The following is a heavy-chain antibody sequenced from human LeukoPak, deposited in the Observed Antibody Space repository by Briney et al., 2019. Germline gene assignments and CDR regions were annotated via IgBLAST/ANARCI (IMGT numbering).Heavy chain of an antibody. V-gene: IGHV4-59*01. Sequence: SETLSLTCTVSGGSISSYYWSWIRQPPGKGLEWIGYIYYSGSTNYNPSLKSRATISVDTSKNQFSLKLSSVTAADTAVYYCARTYSGSYYFDYWGQGTLVTVSS. D-gene: IGHD1-26*01. J-gene: IGHJ4*02. CDR2: IYYSGST. CDR1: GGSISSYY. CDR3: ARTYSGSYYFDY.